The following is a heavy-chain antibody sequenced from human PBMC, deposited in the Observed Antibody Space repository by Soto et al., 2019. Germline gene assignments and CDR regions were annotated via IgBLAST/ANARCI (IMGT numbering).Heavy chain of an antibody. V-gene: IGHV1-69*13. CDR1: GGTFSSYA. Sequence: SVKVSCKASGGTFSSYAISWVRQAPGQGLEWMGGIIPIFGTANYAQKFQGRVTITADESTSTAYMELSSLRSEDTAVYYCARGYYDSSGYKPNWFDPWGQGTLVTVSS. CDR3: ARGYYDSSGYKPNWFDP. D-gene: IGHD3-22*01. J-gene: IGHJ5*02. CDR2: IIPIFGTA.